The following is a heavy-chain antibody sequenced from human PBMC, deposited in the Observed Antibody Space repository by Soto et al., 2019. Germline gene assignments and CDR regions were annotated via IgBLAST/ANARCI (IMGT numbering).Heavy chain of an antibody. Sequence: GGSLRLSCAASGFTFSSYSLNWVRQAPGKGLEWVSYITSSGTTVYYADSVRGRFTISRDNAKNSLYLQMNSLRDEDTALYYCAKDKHIVVVTAPFDYWGQGTLVTVSS. J-gene: IGHJ4*02. CDR3: AKDKHIVVVTAPFDY. D-gene: IGHD2-21*02. V-gene: IGHV3-48*02. CDR1: GFTFSSYS. CDR2: ITSSGTTV.